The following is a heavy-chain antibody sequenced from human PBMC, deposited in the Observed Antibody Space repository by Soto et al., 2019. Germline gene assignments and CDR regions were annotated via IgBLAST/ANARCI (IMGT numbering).Heavy chain of an antibody. V-gene: IGHV3-23*01. J-gene: IGHJ4*02. D-gene: IGHD7-27*01. Sequence: GGSLRLSCAASGFTFSSYAMTWVRQALGKGLEWVSAITGSGDSTYYADSVKGRFTVSRGNSKNTLYLQMNSLRAEDTAVYYCATILGIAHEFDYWGQGTLVTVS. CDR1: GFTFSSYA. CDR3: ATILGIAHEFDY. CDR2: ITGSGDST.